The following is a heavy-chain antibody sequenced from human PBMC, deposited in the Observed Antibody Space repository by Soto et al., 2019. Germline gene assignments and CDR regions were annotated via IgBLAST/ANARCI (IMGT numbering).Heavy chain of an antibody. CDR1: GFTVSSNY. J-gene: IGHJ6*03. CDR3: ARGLAAAGTAYYYMDV. CDR2: IYSGGST. D-gene: IGHD6-13*01. Sequence: EVQLVESGGGLVQPGGSLRLSCAASGFTVSSNYMSWVRQAPGKGLEWVSVIYSGGSTYYADSVKGRFTISRDNSKNTLYLQMNSLRAEDTAVYYCARGLAAAGTAYYYMDVWGKGTTVTVSS. V-gene: IGHV3-66*01.